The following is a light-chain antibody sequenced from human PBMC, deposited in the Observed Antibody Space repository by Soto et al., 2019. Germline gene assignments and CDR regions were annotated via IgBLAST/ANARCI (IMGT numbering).Light chain of an antibody. CDR3: QQYGSSMYI. CDR1: QSVSSSY. V-gene: IGKV3-20*01. J-gene: IGKJ2*01. CDR2: GAS. Sequence: EIVLTQSPGTLSLSPGEIATLSCRASQSVSSSYLAWYQQKPGQAPMLLIYGASSMATGIPDRFSGSGSGTEFTLXXSRLEPEDFAVYYXQQYGSSMYIFGPRTKLEIK.